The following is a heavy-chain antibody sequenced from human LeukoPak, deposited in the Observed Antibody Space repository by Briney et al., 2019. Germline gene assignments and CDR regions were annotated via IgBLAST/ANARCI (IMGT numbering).Heavy chain of an antibody. J-gene: IGHJ3*02. V-gene: IGHV4-59*08. D-gene: IGHD5-18*01. CDR3: ARLQLWFDAFDI. CDR2: VYCSGST. Sequence: PSETLSLTCTVSGASISGYYWSWIRQPPGKGLEWIGFVYCSGSTNYSPSLKSRATISIDTSKNQFSLRLSSVTAADTAVYYCARLQLWFDAFDIWGQGTMVTVSS. CDR1: GASISGYY.